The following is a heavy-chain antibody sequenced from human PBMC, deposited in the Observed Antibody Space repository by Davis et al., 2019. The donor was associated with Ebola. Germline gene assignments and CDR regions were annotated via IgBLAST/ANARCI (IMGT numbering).Heavy chain of an antibody. V-gene: IGHV6-1*01. CDR3: ARGWFRSGMDV. CDR1: GDSVSSGG. CDR2: TYYNSKWYS. D-gene: IGHD6-19*01. Sequence: PSETLSLTCAISGDSVSSGGWNWIRQSPSRGLEWLGRTYYNSKWYSDYAVSVESRITINPDTSKNQFSLQLNSVTPEDTAMYYCARGWFRSGMDVWGQGTTITVSS. J-gene: IGHJ6*02.